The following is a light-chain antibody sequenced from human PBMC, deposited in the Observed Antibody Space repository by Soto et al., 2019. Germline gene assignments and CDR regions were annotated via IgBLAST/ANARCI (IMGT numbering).Light chain of an antibody. J-gene: IGKJ1*01. V-gene: IGKV1-5*03. Sequence: DIQITQSPYSLSASVGDRVTITCRASQSISSWLAWYQQKPGKAPKLLIYKASSLQSGVPSRFSGSGSGTEFTLTISSLQPDDFATYYCQKYNSAPRTFGQGTKVDNK. CDR2: KAS. CDR3: QKYNSAPRT. CDR1: QSISSW.